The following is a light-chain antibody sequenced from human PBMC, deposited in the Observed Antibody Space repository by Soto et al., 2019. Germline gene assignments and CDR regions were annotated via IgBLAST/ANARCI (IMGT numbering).Light chain of an antibody. Sequence: EIVLTQSPATLSSFPGDRVTLSCRASQYINTRLAWYQHRPGQAPRLLIYQTSIRAAGIPARFSANGTGTDFTLTIRDVQPEDFAVYYCNQRQSWPRTVGQGTKVDI. CDR1: QYINTR. J-gene: IGKJ1*01. V-gene: IGKV3-11*01. CDR2: QTS. CDR3: NQRQSWPRT.